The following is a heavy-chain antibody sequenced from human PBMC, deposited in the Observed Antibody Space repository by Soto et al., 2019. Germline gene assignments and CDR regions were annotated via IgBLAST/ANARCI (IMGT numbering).Heavy chain of an antibody. Sequence: GGSLRLSCSSSVFTFISYAMHWVRQAPGKGLEYVSAISSNGGSTYYADSVKGRFTISRDNSKNTLYLQMSSLRAEDTAVYYCVKDQGPSEFDYWGQGTLVTVSS. CDR3: VKDQGPSEFDY. CDR1: VFTFISYA. CDR2: ISSNGGST. J-gene: IGHJ4*02. V-gene: IGHV3-64D*06.